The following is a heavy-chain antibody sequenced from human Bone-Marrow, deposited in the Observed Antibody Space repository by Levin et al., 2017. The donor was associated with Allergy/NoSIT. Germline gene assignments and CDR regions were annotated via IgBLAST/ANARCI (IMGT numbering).Heavy chain of an antibody. CDR3: AKDLSYCTGGQCYHHTGMDV. CDR1: GFIFSNYA. V-gene: IGHV3-30*04. J-gene: IGHJ6*02. D-gene: IGHD2-8*02. CDR2: ISYDGGIE. Sequence: GGSLRLSCAASGFIFSNYAMHWVRQSPGNGLECVAVISYDGGIEYYADSVEGRFTISRDNSKNTLFLQMNGLTPDDTAMYFCAKDLSYCTGGQCYHHTGMDVWGQGTTVTVSS.